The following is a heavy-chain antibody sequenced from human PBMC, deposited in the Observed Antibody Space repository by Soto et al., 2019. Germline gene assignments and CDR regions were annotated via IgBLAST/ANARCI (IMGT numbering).Heavy chain of an antibody. J-gene: IGHJ4*02. CDR3: ASWSDDFWSGLGY. V-gene: IGHV3-30-3*01. D-gene: IGHD3-3*01. CDR2: ISYDGSNK. CDR1: GFTFSSYA. Sequence: QVQLVESGGGVVQPGRSLRLSCAASGFTFSSYAMHWVRQAPGKGLEWVAVISYDGSNKYYADSVKGRFTISRDNSKNTLYLQMNSLRAEDTAVYYCASWSDDFWSGLGYWGQGTLVTVSS.